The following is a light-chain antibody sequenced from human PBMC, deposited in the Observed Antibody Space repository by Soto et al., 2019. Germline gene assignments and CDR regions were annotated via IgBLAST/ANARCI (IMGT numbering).Light chain of an antibody. Sequence: EIVLTQSPGTLSLSPVERATLSCRASQSVSSSYLAWYQQKPGQAPRLLIYGASSRATGIPDRFSGSGSGTDFTLTISRLEPEDFAVYYCQQYGSSPPFTFGPVTKVDIK. CDR2: GAS. J-gene: IGKJ3*01. CDR1: QSVSSSY. CDR3: QQYGSSPPFT. V-gene: IGKV3-20*01.